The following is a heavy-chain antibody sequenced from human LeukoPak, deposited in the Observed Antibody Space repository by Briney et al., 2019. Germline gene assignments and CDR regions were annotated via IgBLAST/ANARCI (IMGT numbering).Heavy chain of an antibody. CDR3: ARGGWDYYDSSGYYYPFDY. CDR1: GFTFSTYW. V-gene: IGHV4-39*07. J-gene: IGHJ4*02. CDR2: IYYSGST. D-gene: IGHD3-22*01. Sequence: GSLRLSCAASGFTFSTYWMSWVRQPPGKGLEWIGSIYYSGSTYYNPSLKSRVTISVDTSKNQFSLKLSSVTAADTAVYYCARGGWDYYDSSGYYYPFDYWGQGTLVTVSS.